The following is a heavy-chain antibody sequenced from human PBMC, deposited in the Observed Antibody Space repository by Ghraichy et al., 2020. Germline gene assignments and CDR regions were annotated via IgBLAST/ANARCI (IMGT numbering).Heavy chain of an antibody. D-gene: IGHD3-22*01. CDR2: ITNSGDRT. CDR3: ARVRRWGDSSGYYYDY. J-gene: IGHJ4*02. V-gene: IGHV3-64*02. Sequence: GESLHISCAASGFTFSNYGMHWVRQAPGKGLEYVSAITNSGDRTFYADSVKGRFTISRDNSKNTLYLQMGGLSTEDVAVHYCARVRRWGDSSGYYYDYWGEGTLVTVSA. CDR1: GFTFSNYG.